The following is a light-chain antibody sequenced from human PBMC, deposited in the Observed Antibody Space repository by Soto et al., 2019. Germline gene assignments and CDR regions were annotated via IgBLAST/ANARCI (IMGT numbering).Light chain of an antibody. V-gene: IGKV3-20*01. CDR3: QQYGSSPRT. CDR2: DAS. Sequence: EIVLTQSPGTLPLSPGERATLSCRASQSVSSSFLAWYQQKPGQAPRLLIYDASSRATGIPDRFSGSGSGTDFTLTISRLEPEDFAVYYCQQYGSSPRTFGPGTTVDI. J-gene: IGKJ3*01. CDR1: QSVSSSF.